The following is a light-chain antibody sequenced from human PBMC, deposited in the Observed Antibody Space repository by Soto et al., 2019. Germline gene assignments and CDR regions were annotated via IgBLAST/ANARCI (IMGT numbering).Light chain of an antibody. V-gene: IGLV1-47*01. CDR2: RNN. CDR3: AAWDDSLSVHVV. CDR1: SSNIGSNY. Sequence: QSVLTQPPSASGTPGQRVTISCSGSSSNIGSNYVYWYQQVPGTAPKLLIYRNNQRPSGVPDRFSGSKSGTSASLAISGLRSEDAADYYCAAWDDSLSVHVVFGGGTQLTVL. J-gene: IGLJ2*01.